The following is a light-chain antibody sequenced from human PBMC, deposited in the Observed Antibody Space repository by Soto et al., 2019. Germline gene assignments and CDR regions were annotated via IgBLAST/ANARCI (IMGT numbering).Light chain of an antibody. V-gene: IGKV2-30*01. Sequence: DVVLTQSPLSLPVALGQPASISCRSSQSLVFSDGNTYLNWFQQRPGQSPRRLIYKVSNRDSGVPDKISGSGSGTDFTLKISRVEAEDVGVYYCMQGTCWLWTFGQGTKVEIK. J-gene: IGKJ1*01. CDR3: MQGTCWLWT. CDR2: KVS. CDR1: QSLVFSDGNTY.